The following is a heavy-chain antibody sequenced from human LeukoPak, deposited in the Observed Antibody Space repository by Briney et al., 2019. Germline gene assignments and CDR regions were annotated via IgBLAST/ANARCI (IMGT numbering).Heavy chain of an antibody. V-gene: IGHV3-21*01. CDR3: ARDPFGDVVVEEDV. J-gene: IGHJ6*04. CDR1: GFTFSSYG. D-gene: IGHD2-2*01. CDR2: ISSSSSYI. Sequence: PGGSLRLSCAASGFTFSSYGMHWVRQAPGKGLEWVSSISSSSSYIYYADSVKGRFTISRDNAKNSLYLQMNSLRAEDTAVYYCARDPFGDVVVEEDVWGKGTTVTVSS.